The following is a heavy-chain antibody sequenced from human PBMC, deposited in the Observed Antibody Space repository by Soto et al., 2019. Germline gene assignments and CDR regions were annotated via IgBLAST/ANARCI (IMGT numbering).Heavy chain of an antibody. CDR1: GDSVSSNSPA. D-gene: IGHD1-7*01. Sequence: SQTLSLTCAISGDSVSSNSPAWNWIRKSPSRGLEWLGRTYYMSKWYNDYAVSVKSRITINPDTSKNQFSLQLNSVTPEDTAVYYCAREFGPSNWNYFCYNYGMDVWGQGTTVTVSS. V-gene: IGHV6-1*01. CDR2: TYYMSKWYN. CDR3: AREFGPSNWNYFCYNYGMDV. J-gene: IGHJ6*02.